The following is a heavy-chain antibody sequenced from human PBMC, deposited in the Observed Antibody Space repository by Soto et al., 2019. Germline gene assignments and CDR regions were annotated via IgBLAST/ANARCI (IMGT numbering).Heavy chain of an antibody. CDR1: GFTFSRYA. D-gene: IGHD5-18*01. Sequence: GGSLRLSCAGSGFTFSRYAMNWVRQAPGKGLEWVSIISSRGDRTSYAESVKGRFTISRDDSKNTLFLHMNSLGAEDTAVYYCAKETGYSYGFQPNALDVWGQGTKVTVYS. CDR2: ISSRGDRT. V-gene: IGHV3-23*01. J-gene: IGHJ6*02. CDR3: AKETGYSYGFQPNALDV.